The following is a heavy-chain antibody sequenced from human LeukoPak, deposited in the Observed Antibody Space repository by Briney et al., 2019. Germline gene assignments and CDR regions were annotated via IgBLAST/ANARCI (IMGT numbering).Heavy chain of an antibody. D-gene: IGHD4-17*01. V-gene: IGHV1-8*01. CDR3: ARLMTTVMNY. CDR1: GYTFTSYD. J-gene: IGHJ4*02. Sequence: GASVEASCKASGYTFTSYDINWVRQATGQGLEWMGWMNPNSGNTGYAQKFQGRVTMTRDTSISTAYMELSRLRSDDTAVYYCARLMTTVMNYWGQGTLVTVSS. CDR2: MNPNSGNT.